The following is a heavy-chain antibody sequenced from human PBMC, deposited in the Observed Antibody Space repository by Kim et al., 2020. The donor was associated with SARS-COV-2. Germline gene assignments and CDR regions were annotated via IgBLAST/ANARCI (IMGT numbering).Heavy chain of an antibody. Sequence: GGSLRLSCAASGFTFSNYGMSWVRQAPGKGLQWVSSISYNSDNTFYADSVKGRFTISRDNSKNTLFLQMNSLRDEDRALYYCVKEGYYDVWTGYYGSFDIWGQGTTVTVSS. V-gene: IGHV3-23*01. CDR3: VKEGYYDVWTGYYGSFDI. CDR2: ISYNSDNT. J-gene: IGHJ3*02. CDR1: GFTFSNYG. D-gene: IGHD3-3*01.